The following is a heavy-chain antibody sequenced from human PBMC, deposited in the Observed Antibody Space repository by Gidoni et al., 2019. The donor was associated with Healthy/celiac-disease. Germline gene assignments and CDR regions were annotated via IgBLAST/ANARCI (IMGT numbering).Heavy chain of an antibody. Sequence: EVQLVESGGGLVQPGGYLRLHCAASGCPSSSYWMSWVRQAPGKGLEWVANISQDGSEKYYVDSVKGRFTISRDNSKNSLYLQMNSLRAEDTAVYYCARSVAYTVPWFDPWGQGTLVTVSS. CDR1: GCPSSSYW. CDR2: ISQDGSEK. V-gene: IGHV3-7*01. CDR3: ARSVAYTVPWFDP. J-gene: IGHJ5*02. D-gene: IGHD2-2*02.